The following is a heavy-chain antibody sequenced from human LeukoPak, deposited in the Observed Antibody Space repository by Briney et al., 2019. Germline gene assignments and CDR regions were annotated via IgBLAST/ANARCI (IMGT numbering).Heavy chain of an antibody. CDR2: ISYDGSNK. J-gene: IGHJ4*02. V-gene: IGHV3-30*04. D-gene: IGHD3-16*01. Sequence: GRSLRLSCAASGFTFSSYAMHWVRQAPGKGLEWVAVISYDGSNKYYADSVKGRFTISRDNSKNTLYLQMNSLRAEDTAVYYCARVLPMKLRLGEFYYWGQRTLVTVSS. CDR1: GFTFSSYA. CDR3: ARVLPMKLRLGEFYY.